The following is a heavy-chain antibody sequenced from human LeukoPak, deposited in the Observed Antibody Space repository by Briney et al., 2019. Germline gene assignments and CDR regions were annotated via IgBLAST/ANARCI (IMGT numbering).Heavy chain of an antibody. J-gene: IGHJ5*02. Sequence: GGSLRLSCAASGFTFSSYWMSWVRRAPGKGLEWVSSISSSSSYIYYADSVKGRFTISRDNAKNSLYLQMNSLRAEDTAVYYCARDGDFWSGYYLLNWFDPWGQGTLVTVSS. CDR3: ARDGDFWSGYYLLNWFDP. CDR1: GFTFSSYW. D-gene: IGHD3-3*01. V-gene: IGHV3-21*01. CDR2: ISSSSSYI.